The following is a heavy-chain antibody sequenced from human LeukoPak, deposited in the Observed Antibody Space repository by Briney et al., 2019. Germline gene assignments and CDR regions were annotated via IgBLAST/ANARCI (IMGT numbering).Heavy chain of an antibody. D-gene: IGHD1-26*01. V-gene: IGHV1-18*01. Sequence: ASVKVSCKASGYTLISYGISWVRQAPGQGLEWMGWISAYNGNTNYAQKLQARVTMTTDTSTSTAYMELRSLRSDDTAVYYCARDRRVGGIMGYFDYWGQGALVTVSS. J-gene: IGHJ4*02. CDR3: ARDRRVGGIMGYFDY. CDR1: GYTLISYG. CDR2: ISAYNGNT.